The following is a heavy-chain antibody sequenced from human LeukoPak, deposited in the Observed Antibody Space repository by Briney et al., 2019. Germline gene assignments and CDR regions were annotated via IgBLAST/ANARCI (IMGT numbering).Heavy chain of an antibody. CDR2: INPSGGST. CDR3: ARDRVVAETVVAFDI. Sequence: GASVKVSCKASGYTFTSYYMHWVRQAPGQGLEWMGIINPSGGSTSYAQKFQGRVTMTKDTSTSTVYMELSSLRSEDTAVYYCARDRVVAETVVAFDIWGQGTMVTVSS. V-gene: IGHV1-46*01. D-gene: IGHD2-15*01. CDR1: GYTFTSYY. J-gene: IGHJ3*02.